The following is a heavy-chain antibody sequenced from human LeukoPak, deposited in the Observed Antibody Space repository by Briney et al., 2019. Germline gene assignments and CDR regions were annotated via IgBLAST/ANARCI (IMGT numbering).Heavy chain of an antibody. CDR2: IYYSGST. D-gene: IGHD6-13*01. CDR1: GGSISSGGYY. CDR3: ARVKQLAGRNYYYYYMDV. Sequence: SQTLSLTCTVSGGSISSGGYYWSWIRQHPGKGLEWIGYIYYSGSTYYNPSLKSRVTISVDTSKNQFSLKLSSVTAADTAVYYCARVKQLAGRNYYYYYMDVWGKGTTVTVSS. J-gene: IGHJ6*03. V-gene: IGHV4-31*03.